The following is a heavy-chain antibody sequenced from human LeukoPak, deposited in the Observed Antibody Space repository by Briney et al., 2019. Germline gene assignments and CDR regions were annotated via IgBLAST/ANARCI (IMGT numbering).Heavy chain of an antibody. V-gene: IGHV3-53*01. CDR2: IYSGGST. D-gene: IGHD3-10*01. CDR1: GFTVSANY. J-gene: IGHJ4*02. Sequence: GGSLRLSCEASGFTVSANYMNWVRQAPGKGLEWVSVIYSGGSTYYADSVKGRFTISRDNSKNTLYLQMNSLRAEDTAVYYCARDSPSGSYYDYWGQGTLVTVSS. CDR3: ARDSPSGSYYDY.